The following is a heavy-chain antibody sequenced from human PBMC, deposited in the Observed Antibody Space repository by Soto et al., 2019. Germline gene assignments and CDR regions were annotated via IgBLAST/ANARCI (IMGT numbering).Heavy chain of an antibody. Sequence: GGSLRLSCAASGFTFSDYYMGWIRQAPGKGLDWLSYISGNGNTIYYADSVKGRFTVSRDNAKNLLYLQMNSLRAEDTAVYYCAASAVVAAHYWGQGALVTVSS. V-gene: IGHV3-11*01. J-gene: IGHJ4*02. CDR2: ISGNGNTI. CDR1: GFTFSDYY. CDR3: AASAVVAAHY. D-gene: IGHD2-15*01.